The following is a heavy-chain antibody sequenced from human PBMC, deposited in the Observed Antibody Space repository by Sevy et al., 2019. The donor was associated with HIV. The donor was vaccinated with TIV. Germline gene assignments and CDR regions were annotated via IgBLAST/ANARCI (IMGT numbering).Heavy chain of an antibody. CDR2: IRSKAYGGTT. CDR1: GFTFGDYA. V-gene: IGHV3-49*04. CDR3: TREDAPDDFWSGYFLTKGYYGMDV. D-gene: IGHD3-3*01. J-gene: IGHJ6*02. Sequence: GGSLRLSCTASGFTFGDYAMSWVRQAPGKGVEWVGFIRSKAYGGTTEYAASVKGRFTISRDDSKSIAYLQMNSLKTEDTAVYYCTREDAPDDFWSGYFLTKGYYGMDVWGQGTTVTVSS.